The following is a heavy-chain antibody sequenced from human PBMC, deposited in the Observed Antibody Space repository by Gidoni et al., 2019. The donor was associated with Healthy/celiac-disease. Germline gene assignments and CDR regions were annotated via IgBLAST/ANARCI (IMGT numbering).Heavy chain of an antibody. J-gene: IGHJ6*02. CDR3: ARGRGDDYWGDYYYYGMDV. Sequence: QVQLVQSGAEVKKPGASVKVSCKASGYNFTSYDIHWVRQGTGQGLEWMGWMNPNSGNTGYAQKFQGRVTMTRNTAISTAYMELSSLRSEDTAVYYCARGRGDDYWGDYYYYGMDVWGQGTTVTVSS. CDR2: MNPNSGNT. D-gene: IGHD3-16*01. V-gene: IGHV1-8*01. CDR1: GYNFTSYD.